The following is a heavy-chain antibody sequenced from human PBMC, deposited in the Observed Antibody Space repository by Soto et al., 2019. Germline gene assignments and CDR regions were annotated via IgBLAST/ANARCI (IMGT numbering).Heavy chain of an antibody. Sequence: PSETLSLTCTVSGGSISSYYWSWIRQPPGKGLEWIGYIYYSGSTNYNPSLKSRVTISVDTSKNQFSLKLSSVTAADTAVYYCGSLVVVVPAAMTPHYSMDVWGKGTTVTVSS. D-gene: IGHD2-2*01. CDR1: GGSISSYY. J-gene: IGHJ6*03. CDR2: IYYSGST. CDR3: GSLVVVVPAAMTPHYSMDV. V-gene: IGHV4-59*01.